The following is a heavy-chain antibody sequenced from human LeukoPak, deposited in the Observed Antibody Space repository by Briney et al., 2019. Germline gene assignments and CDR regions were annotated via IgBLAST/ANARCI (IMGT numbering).Heavy chain of an antibody. V-gene: IGHV3-7*03. Sequence: GGSLRLSCAASGFTFRIFWMSWVRQAPGKGLEWVASIKQDGSEKYYVDSVKGRFTISRDNAKNSLYLQMNSLRAEDTAVYYCAKDRICSSGSCYLDYWGQGTLVTVSA. CDR2: IKQDGSEK. D-gene: IGHD2-2*01. CDR1: GFTFRIFW. CDR3: AKDRICSSGSCYLDY. J-gene: IGHJ4*02.